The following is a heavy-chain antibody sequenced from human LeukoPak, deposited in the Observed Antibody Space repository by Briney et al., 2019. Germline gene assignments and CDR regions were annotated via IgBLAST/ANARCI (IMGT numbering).Heavy chain of an antibody. CDR2: IYWDDDK. D-gene: IGHD1-26*01. J-gene: IGHJ3*02. CDR3: AHRPTTVGAPGVFDI. CDR1: GFSLTTSRVG. Sequence: SGPTLVNPTQTLTLTCTFSGFSLTTSRVGVGWIRQPPGKALEWLALIYWDDDKRYSPSLKSRLTITKDTSKNQVVLTMTNMDPVDTATYYCAHRPTTVGAPGVFDIWGQGTMVTVSS. V-gene: IGHV2-5*02.